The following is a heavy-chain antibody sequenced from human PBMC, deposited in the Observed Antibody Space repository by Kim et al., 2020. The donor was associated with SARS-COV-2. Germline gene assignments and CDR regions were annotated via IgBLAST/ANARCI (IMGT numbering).Heavy chain of an antibody. D-gene: IGHD3-10*01. CDR1: GFFFESYS. Sequence: GGSLRLSCVASGFFFESYSMNWDRQAPGKGLEWLSYISSTNSGDRAIFYADSVKGRFTISRDSATKSLFLEMNSLRDEDTAVYYCARDRGEHYFGSGSPTSYCYYGLDVWGQGTTVTVSS. CDR3: ARDRGEHYFGSGSPTSYCYYGLDV. J-gene: IGHJ6*02. CDR2: ISSTNSGDRAI. V-gene: IGHV3-48*02.